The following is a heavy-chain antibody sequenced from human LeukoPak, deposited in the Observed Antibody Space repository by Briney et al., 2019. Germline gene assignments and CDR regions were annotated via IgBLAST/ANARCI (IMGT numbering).Heavy chain of an antibody. CDR1: GFTFSSYT. CDR2: ISSSGSTI. J-gene: IGHJ5*02. D-gene: IGHD3-10*01. Sequence: GGSLRLSCAASGFTFSSYTMNWVRQAPGKGLEWVSYISSSGSTIYYADSVKGRFTISRDNAKNSLYLQMNSLRAEDTAVYYCARVRFGVGNWFEPWGQGTLVTVSS. V-gene: IGHV3-48*04. CDR3: ARVRFGVGNWFEP.